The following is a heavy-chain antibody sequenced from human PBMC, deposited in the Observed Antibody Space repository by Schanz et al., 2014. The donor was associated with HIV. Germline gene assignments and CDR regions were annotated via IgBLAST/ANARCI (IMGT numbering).Heavy chain of an antibody. V-gene: IGHV3-23*05. Sequence: EVQLLESGGDLAQPGDSLRLSCVASGFVFRDFAMAWVRQAPGKGLEWVSAVTNSGSYVNYADSVKGRFTMSRDNSKNTLSLQMDSLRVDDTAIYYCAKPVLRFLEWPNANGGMDVWGQGTTVTVSS. D-gene: IGHD3-3*01. CDR1: GFVFRDFA. J-gene: IGHJ6*02. CDR3: AKPVLRFLEWPNANGGMDV. CDR2: VTNSGSYV.